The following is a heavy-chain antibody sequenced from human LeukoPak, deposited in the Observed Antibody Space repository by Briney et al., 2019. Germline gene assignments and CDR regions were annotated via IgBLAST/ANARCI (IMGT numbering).Heavy chain of an antibody. CDR2: IKTNTVKP. CDR1: GYTSSTYA. Sequence: SVSVSCKASGYTSSTYATSWVRPAPGQGSEWRGWIKTNTVKPTYTQCFIGRVFLSLDTSASTAYLQISSLKATHTSVYFSGRLGFPFFYYYMDVWGGGTTLSVSS. CDR3: GRLGFPFFYYYMDV. V-gene: IGHV7-4-1*02. J-gene: IGHJ6*03. D-gene: IGHD3-3*01.